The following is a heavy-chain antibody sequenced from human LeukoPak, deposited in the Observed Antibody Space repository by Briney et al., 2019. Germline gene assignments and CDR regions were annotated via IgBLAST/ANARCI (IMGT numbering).Heavy chain of an antibody. J-gene: IGHJ4*02. CDR3: ARDTNDWLFDY. Sequence: GGSLRLSCAASGFTFTRFAMHWVRQAPGKGLEWVAVISSHGNNRDYADSVKGRFTVSRDNSKNTLYLQMDRLRAEDTAVFYWARDTNDWLFDYWGQGTLVTVSS. CDR1: GFTFTRFA. D-gene: IGHD1-1*01. V-gene: IGHV3-30-3*01. CDR2: ISSHGNNR.